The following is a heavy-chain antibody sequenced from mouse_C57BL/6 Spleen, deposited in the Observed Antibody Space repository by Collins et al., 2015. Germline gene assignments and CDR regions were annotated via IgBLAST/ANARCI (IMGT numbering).Heavy chain of an antibody. CDR1: GYTFTDYS. CDR2: INTETGEP. D-gene: IGHD2-1*01. J-gene: IGHJ1*01. V-gene: IGHV9-2-1*01. CDR3: ARRSLLSRYFDV. Sequence: QIQLVQSGPELKKPGETVKISCKASGYTFTDYSMHWAKQAPGKGLKWMGWINTETGEPTYADDFKGRFAFSLETSASTAYLQINNLKNEDTATYFCARRSLLSRYFDVWGAGTTVTVSS.